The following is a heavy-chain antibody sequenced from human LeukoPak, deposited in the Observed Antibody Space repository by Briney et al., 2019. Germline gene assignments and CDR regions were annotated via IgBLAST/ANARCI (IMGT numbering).Heavy chain of an antibody. CDR1: GFTFSSYE. D-gene: IGHD6-13*01. V-gene: IGHV3-48*03. CDR3: ARDHGYSSSWYGGVLNYFDS. J-gene: IGHJ4*02. CDR2: INSRGITI. Sequence: GGSLRLSCTASGFTFSSYEMNWVRQAPGKGLEWVSYINSRGITIYYADSVKGRFTISRDNARNSLYLQMNSLRAEDTAIYYCARDHGYSSSWYGGVLNYFDSWGQGTLVTVSS.